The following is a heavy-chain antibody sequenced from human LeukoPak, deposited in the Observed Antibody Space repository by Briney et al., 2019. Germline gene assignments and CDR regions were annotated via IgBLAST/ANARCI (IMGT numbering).Heavy chain of an antibody. CDR2: ISSSSSYI. J-gene: IGHJ4*02. D-gene: IGHD3-10*02. V-gene: IGHV3-21*01. Sequence: GGSLRLSCGASGFTFSSYSMNWVRQAPGKGLEWVSSISSSSSYIYYADSVKGRFTISRDNAKNSLYLQMNSLRAEDTAVYYCARDVQGVINYWGQGTLVTVSS. CDR1: GFTFSSYS. CDR3: ARDVQGVINY.